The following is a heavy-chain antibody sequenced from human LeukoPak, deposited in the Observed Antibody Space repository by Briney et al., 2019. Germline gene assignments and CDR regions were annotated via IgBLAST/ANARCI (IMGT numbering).Heavy chain of an antibody. Sequence: GGTLRLSCAASGFTFSSYGMSWVRQAPGKGLEWVSSISNSGGSTYHADSVKGRFTISRDNSKNTLYLQMNSLRAEDTAVYYCARGGVPIYYYYMDVWGKGTTVTISS. CDR1: GFTFSSYG. CDR3: ARGGVPIYYYYMDV. CDR2: ISNSGGST. J-gene: IGHJ6*03. V-gene: IGHV3-23*01.